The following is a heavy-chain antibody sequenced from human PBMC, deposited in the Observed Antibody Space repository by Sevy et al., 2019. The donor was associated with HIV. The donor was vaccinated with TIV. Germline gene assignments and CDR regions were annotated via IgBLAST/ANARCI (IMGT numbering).Heavy chain of an antibody. Sequence: GGSLRLSCKPSGFTFISYAMNWVRQAPGKGLEWVSTIYGSSGATYYRDSVKGRFTISRDNSKNTLYLQMNSLRTEDTAVYYCAGGRYDSSGSFDAFDIWGQGTMVTVSS. J-gene: IGHJ3*02. V-gene: IGHV3-23*01. D-gene: IGHD3-22*01. CDR3: AGGRYDSSGSFDAFDI. CDR1: GFTFISYA. CDR2: IYGSSGAT.